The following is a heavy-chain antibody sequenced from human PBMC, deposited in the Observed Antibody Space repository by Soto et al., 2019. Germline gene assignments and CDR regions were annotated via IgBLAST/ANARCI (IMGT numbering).Heavy chain of an antibody. CDR1: GGTFSSYT. D-gene: IGHD6-13*01. CDR3: ARAGSKYSRSYDAFDI. J-gene: IGHJ3*02. CDR2: IIPILGIA. Sequence: SVKVSCKASGGTFSSYTISWVRQAPGQGLEWMGRIIPILGIANYAQKFQGRVTITADKSTSTAYMELSSLRSEDTAVYYCARAGSKYSRSYDAFDIWGQGTMVT. V-gene: IGHV1-69*02.